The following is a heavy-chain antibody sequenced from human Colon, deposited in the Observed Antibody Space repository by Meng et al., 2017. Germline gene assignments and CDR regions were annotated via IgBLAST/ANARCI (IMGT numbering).Heavy chain of an antibody. CDR1: GYTLY. D-gene: IGHD2-15*01. V-gene: IGHV1-2*06. CDR2: INPRTGDT. J-gene: IGHJ4*02. Sequence: QVQRVHSGAEVKKPGASVTVSCKASGYTLYIHWVRLRPGEGLEWMGRINPRTGDTKSAQSFQGRVTMTRDTSTTTFSMDLRSLTTDDSAIYFCARESADGGSFDLWGQGTLVTVSS. CDR3: ARESADGGSFDL.